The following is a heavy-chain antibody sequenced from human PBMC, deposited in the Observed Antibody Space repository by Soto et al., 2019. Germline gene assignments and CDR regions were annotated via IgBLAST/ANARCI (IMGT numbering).Heavy chain of an antibody. CDR2: IFSNDDK. Sequence: SGPTLVNPTQTLTLTCTFSGFSVSISGVGVGWVRQPPGQSLEWLSLIFSNDDKRYSPSLKSRLTITKDTSKNQVVLIMTNTGPVDTATYYCTHMRGSELFGMDVWVQGTTVTVSS. V-gene: IGHV2-5*01. J-gene: IGHJ6*02. CDR3: THMRGSELFGMDV. CDR1: GFSVSISGVG. D-gene: IGHD3-10*01.